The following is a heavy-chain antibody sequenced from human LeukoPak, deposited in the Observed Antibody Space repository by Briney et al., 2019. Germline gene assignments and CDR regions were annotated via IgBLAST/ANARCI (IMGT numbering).Heavy chain of an antibody. V-gene: IGHV4-59*01. CDR3: ARSIRGYYDSSGYYPHAFDI. D-gene: IGHD3-22*01. CDR1: GGSISSYY. CDR2: IYYSGST. Sequence: SETLSLTCTVSGGSISSYYWSWIRQPPGKGLEWIGYIYYSGSTNHNPSLKSRVTISVDTSKNQFSLKLSSVTAADTAVYYCARSIRGYYDSSGYYPHAFDIWGQGTMVTVSS. J-gene: IGHJ3*02.